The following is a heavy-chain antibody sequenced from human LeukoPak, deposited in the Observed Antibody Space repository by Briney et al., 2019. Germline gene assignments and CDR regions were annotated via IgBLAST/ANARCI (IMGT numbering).Heavy chain of an antibody. J-gene: IGHJ4*02. CDR3: ARGPSSWYSN. V-gene: IGHV4-34*01. CDR1: GGAFSGYY. Sequence: SETLSLTCAVYGGAFSGYYRSWIRQPPGKGLEWIGEINHSGSTNYNPSLKSRVTISVDTSKNQFSLKLSSVTAADTAVYYCARGPSSWYSNWGQGTLVTVSS. CDR2: INHSGST. D-gene: IGHD6-13*01.